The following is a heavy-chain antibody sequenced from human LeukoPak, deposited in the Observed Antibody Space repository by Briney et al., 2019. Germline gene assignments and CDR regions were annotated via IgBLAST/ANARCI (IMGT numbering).Heavy chain of an antibody. CDR3: ARVAKYYYYYYMDV. Sequence: PGGSLRLSCAASGFTFSDYYMSWIRQAPGKGLEWISYISSSGSTIYYADSVKGRFTISRDNAKNSLYLQMNSLRAEDTAVYYCARVAKYYYYYYMDVWGKGTTVTISS. CDR2: ISSSGSTI. J-gene: IGHJ6*03. V-gene: IGHV3-11*01. CDR1: GFTFSDYY.